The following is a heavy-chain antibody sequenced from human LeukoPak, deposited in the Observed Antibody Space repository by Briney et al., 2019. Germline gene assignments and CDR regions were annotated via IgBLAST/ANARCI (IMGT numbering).Heavy chain of an antibody. CDR2: IKQDGSEK. Sequence: PGGSLRLSCAASGFTFSSYWMSWVRQAPGKGLEWVANIKQDGSEKYYMDSVKGRFTISRDNAKNSLYLQMNSLRAEDTAVYYCARDQRGYDLSPPGYWGQGTLVTVSS. J-gene: IGHJ4*02. D-gene: IGHD5-12*01. V-gene: IGHV3-7*01. CDR1: GFTFSSYW. CDR3: ARDQRGYDLSPPGY.